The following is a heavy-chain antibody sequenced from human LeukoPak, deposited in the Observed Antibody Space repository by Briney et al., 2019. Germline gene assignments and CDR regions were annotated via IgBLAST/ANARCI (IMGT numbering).Heavy chain of an antibody. CDR2: IYTSGST. Sequence: KASETLSLTCTVSGGSISSYYWSWIRQPAGKGLEWIGRIYTSGSTNYNPSLKSRVTMSVDTSKNQFSLKLSSVTAADTAVYYCARDRYYYDSSGYSRDAFDIWGQGTMVTVSS. CDR3: ARDRYYYDSSGYSRDAFDI. V-gene: IGHV4-4*07. J-gene: IGHJ3*02. D-gene: IGHD3-22*01. CDR1: GGSISSYY.